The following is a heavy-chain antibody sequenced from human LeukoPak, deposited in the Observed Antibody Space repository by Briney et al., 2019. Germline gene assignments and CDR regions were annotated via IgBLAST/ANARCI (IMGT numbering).Heavy chain of an antibody. D-gene: IGHD6-19*01. CDR3: ARAISSGWSGDLRY. V-gene: IGHV1-69*01. CDR1: GGTFSSYA. Sequence: GSSVTVSCKASGGTFSSYAISWVRQAPGQGLEWMGGIIPIFGTANYAQKFQGRVTITADESTSTAYMELSSLRSEDAAVYYCARAISSGWSGDLRYWGQGTLVTVSS. J-gene: IGHJ4*02. CDR2: IIPIFGTA.